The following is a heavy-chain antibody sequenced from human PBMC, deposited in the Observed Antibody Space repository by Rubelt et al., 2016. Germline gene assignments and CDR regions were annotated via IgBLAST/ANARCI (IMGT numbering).Heavy chain of an antibody. V-gene: IGHV4-31*03. CDR1: GGSISSGGYY. J-gene: IGHJ3*02. Sequence: QVQLQESGPGLVKPSQTLSLTCTVSGGSISSGGYYWSWIRQHPGKGLEWIGYIYYSGSTYYNPSLKSRVTISVDTSKNQLSLRLSSVTAEDTSVYYCARVPSSSCAFDICGQGPIVTVAS. D-gene: IGHD3-10*01. CDR3: ARVPSSSCAFDI. CDR2: IYYSGST.